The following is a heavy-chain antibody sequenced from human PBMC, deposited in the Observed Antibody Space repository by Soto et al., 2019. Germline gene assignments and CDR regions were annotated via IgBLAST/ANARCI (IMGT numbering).Heavy chain of an antibody. CDR1: GGSISSTDW. CDR2: IYHSGTT. D-gene: IGHD6-13*01. J-gene: IGHJ4*02. V-gene: IGHV4-4*02. Sequence: QVQLQESGPGLVKPSGTLSLTCAVSGGSISSTDWWTWVRQPPGKGLEWIWEIYHSGTTNYNPSLKSRVTISLDTSKNQFSLTLSSVTSAYKDVYYCAVPGAGDFDYWGQGALVTVPS. CDR3: AVPGAGDFDY.